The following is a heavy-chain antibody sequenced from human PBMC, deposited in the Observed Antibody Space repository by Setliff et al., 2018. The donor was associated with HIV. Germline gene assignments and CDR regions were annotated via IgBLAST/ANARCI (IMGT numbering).Heavy chain of an antibody. J-gene: IGHJ6*03. CDR3: ARLSIPAYYYMDV. CDR1: GYDFTGYQ. CDR2: VDPEDGEA. V-gene: IGHV1-69-2*01. Sequence: VKVSCKTSGYDFTGYQIHWVRQAPGQGLEWMGRVDPEDGEAIYAERFRGRISLTVDKSTGTAYMELSRLRSDDTAVYYCARLSIPAYYYMDVWGKGTTVTVSS. D-gene: IGHD2-21*01.